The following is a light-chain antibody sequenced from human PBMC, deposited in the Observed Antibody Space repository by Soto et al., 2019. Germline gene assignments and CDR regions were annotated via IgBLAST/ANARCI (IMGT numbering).Light chain of an antibody. CDR2: SVS. CDR3: QQFGSTPLT. Sequence: EIVLTQSPGTLSSSPGERATLSCRASLNVNNNYIARYQQKPGLAPRLLIYSVSRRATGVPDRFSGSGSGADFTLTITGLEPEDFAVYFCQQFGSTPLTFGGGTKLEI. V-gene: IGKV3-20*01. J-gene: IGKJ4*01. CDR1: LNVNNNY.